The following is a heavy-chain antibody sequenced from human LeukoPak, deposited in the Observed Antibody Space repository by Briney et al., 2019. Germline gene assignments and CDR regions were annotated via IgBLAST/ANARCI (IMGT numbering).Heavy chain of an antibody. CDR1: GFTFSSYA. J-gene: IGHJ4*02. V-gene: IGHV3-23*01. D-gene: IGHD3-10*01. CDR2: ISGSGGST. Sequence: PGGSLRLSCAASGFTFSSYAMSWVRQAPGKGLEWVSAISGSGGSTYYADSVKGRFTISRDNPKNTLYVQMNSLRAEDTAVYYCAKAIGYYGSGSFAIDYWGQGTLVTVSS. CDR3: AKAIGYYGSGSFAIDY.